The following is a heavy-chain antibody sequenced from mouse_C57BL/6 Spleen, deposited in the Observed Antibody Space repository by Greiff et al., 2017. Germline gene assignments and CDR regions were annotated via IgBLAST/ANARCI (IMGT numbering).Heavy chain of an antibody. V-gene: IGHV5-6*01. CDR1: GFTFSSYG. Sequence: EVHLVESGGDLVKPGGSLKLSCAASGFTFSSYGMSWVRQTPDKRLEWVATISSGGSYTYYPDSVKGRFTISRDNAKNTLYLQMSSLKSEDTAMYYCARQGTRRYFDYWGQGTTLTVSS. D-gene: IGHD3-3*01. CDR3: ARQGTRRYFDY. J-gene: IGHJ2*01. CDR2: ISSGGSYT.